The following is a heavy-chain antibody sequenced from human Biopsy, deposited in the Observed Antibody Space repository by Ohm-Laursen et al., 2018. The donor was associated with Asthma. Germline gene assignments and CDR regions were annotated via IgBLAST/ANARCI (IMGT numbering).Heavy chain of an antibody. D-gene: IGHD1-7*01. CDR1: GFSFSNFA. J-gene: IGHJ5*02. V-gene: IGHV3-30*07. CDR2: ISKDASTK. CDR3: AKDGRGGTPDNWFDP. Sequence: SLRLSCAASGFSFSNFAIHWVRQAPGKGLEWVGVISKDASTKDYADSVKGRFTMARDNSKNTLDLQMNSLRAEDTAVYYCAKDGRGGTPDNWFDPWGQGTLVTVSS.